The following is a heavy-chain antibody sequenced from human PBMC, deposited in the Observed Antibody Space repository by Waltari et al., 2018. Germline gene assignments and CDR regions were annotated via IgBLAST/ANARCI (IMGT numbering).Heavy chain of an antibody. Sequence: EVQLVESGGGLVQPGGSLRLSCAASGFTCSSYAMRWVRQAPGTGLASFSAIIGSGGSTYYADSVKGRFTISRDNSKTTLYLQMNSLRAEDTAVYYCAKDVRGYYYGSGSYTWPYYFDYWGQGTLVTVSS. CDR3: AKDVRGYYYGSGSYTWPYYFDY. J-gene: IGHJ4*02. D-gene: IGHD3-10*01. CDR2: IIGSGGST. CDR1: GFTCSSYA. V-gene: IGHV3-23*04.